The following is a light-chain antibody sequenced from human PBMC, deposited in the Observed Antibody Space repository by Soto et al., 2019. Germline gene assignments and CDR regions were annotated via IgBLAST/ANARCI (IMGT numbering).Light chain of an antibody. CDR1: QSVSTSY. V-gene: IGKV3-20*01. CDR2: GAS. Sequence: EIVLTQSPGTLSLSPGERATLSCRASQSVSTSYLAWYQHKPGQAPRLLISGASRRATGIPDRFSGSGSGTDFTLTISRLEPEDFAVYYCQQYGSSYTFGQGTKLEIK. CDR3: QQYGSSYT. J-gene: IGKJ2*01.